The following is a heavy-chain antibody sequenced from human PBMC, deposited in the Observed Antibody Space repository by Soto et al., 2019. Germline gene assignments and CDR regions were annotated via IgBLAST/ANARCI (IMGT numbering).Heavy chain of an antibody. V-gene: IGHV1-69*02. CDR3: ACDGEPHHHIVYFDY. CDR2: IIPILGIA. J-gene: IGHJ4*02. CDR1: GGTFSSYT. D-gene: IGHD3-16*02. Sequence: ASVKVSCKASGGTFSSYTISWVRQAPGQGLEWMGRIIPILGIANYAQKFQGRVTVTADKSTSTAYMELSSLRSEDTAVYYCACDGEPHHHIVYFDYWGQGTQVTVSS.